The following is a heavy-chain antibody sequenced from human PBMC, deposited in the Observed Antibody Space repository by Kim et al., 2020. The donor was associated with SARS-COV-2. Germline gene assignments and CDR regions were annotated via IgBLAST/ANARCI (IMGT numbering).Heavy chain of an antibody. V-gene: IGHV1-2*04. CDR2: INPNSGGT. D-gene: IGHD6-13*01. CDR1: GYTFTGYY. Sequence: ASVKVSCKASGYTFTGYYMHWVRQAPGQGLEWMGWINPNSGGTNYAQKFQGWVTMTRDTSISTAYMELSRLRSDDTAVYYCAREDIVSXSSSWGYYYYGMXXWGQGTTVXVXS. J-gene: IGHJ6*02. CDR3: AREDIVSXSSSWGYYYYGMXX.